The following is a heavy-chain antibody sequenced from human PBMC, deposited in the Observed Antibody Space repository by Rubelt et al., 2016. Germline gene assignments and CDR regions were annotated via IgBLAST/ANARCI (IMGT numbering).Heavy chain of an antibody. D-gene: IGHD2-2*02. CDR1: GFTFSSYW. Sequence: EVQLVESGGGLVQPGGSLRLSCAASGFTFSSYWMSWVRQAPGQGLEWVANIKQGGGEKYYVDSVKGRFTISRGNAKNSLYLQMISLRAEDTAVYYCARGKCSSTSCYRIDAFDIWGQGTMVTVSS. CDR2: IKQGGGEK. J-gene: IGHJ3*02. V-gene: IGHV3-7*01. CDR3: ARGKCSSTSCYRIDAFDI.